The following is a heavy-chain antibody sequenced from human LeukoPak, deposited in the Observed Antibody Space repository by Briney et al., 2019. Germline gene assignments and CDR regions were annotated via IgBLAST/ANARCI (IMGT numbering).Heavy chain of an antibody. D-gene: IGHD3-22*01. CDR1: GFTFSNYW. J-gene: IGHJ4*02. CDR3: ARHRDSDISGSSAGLDY. CDR2: IRRDGNEK. V-gene: IGHV3-7*01. Sequence: GGSLRLSCAASGFTFSNYWMTWFRQAPGKGLEWVANIRRDGNEKHYVESMEGRFIITRDNAKNSLYLEMDSLRVEDTAVYFCARHRDSDISGSSAGLDYWGQGTLVTVSS.